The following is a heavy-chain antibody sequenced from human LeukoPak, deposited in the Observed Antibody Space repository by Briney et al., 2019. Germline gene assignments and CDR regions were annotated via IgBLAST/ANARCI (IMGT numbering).Heavy chain of an antibody. Sequence: SDTLSLTCAVYGGSFSGYYWSWIRQPPGKGLEWIGEINHSGSTNYNPSLKSRVTISVDTSKNQFSLKLSSVTAADTAVYYCARAPSLYYYYGMDVWGQGTTVTVSS. J-gene: IGHJ6*02. CDR1: GGSFSGYY. D-gene: IGHD4-11*01. CDR3: ARAPSLYYYYGMDV. CDR2: INHSGST. V-gene: IGHV4-34*01.